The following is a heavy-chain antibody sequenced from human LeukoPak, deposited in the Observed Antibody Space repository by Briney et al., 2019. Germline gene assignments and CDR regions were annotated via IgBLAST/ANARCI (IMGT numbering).Heavy chain of an antibody. V-gene: IGHV4-4*07. CDR1: GGXISSYY. D-gene: IGHD5-18*01. CDR3: ARDSGYSYGYGTFDY. J-gene: IGHJ4*02. Sequence: LTCTXXGGXISSYYWSWIRQPAGKGLEWIGRIYTSGSTNYNPSLKSRVTMSVDTSKNQFSLKLSSVTAADTAVYYCARDSGYSYGYGTFDYWGQGTLVTVSS. CDR2: IYTSGST.